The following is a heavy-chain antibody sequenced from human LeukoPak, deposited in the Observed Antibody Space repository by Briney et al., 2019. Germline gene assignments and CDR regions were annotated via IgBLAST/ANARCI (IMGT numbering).Heavy chain of an antibody. CDR3: ATWRTAKTGFDY. V-gene: IGHV4-39*01. D-gene: IGHD1-1*01. Sequence: SETLSLTCTVSGGSISNNNYYWAWTRQPPGKGLECIGSNYYSGSPYYNPYLKSRVTISVDTSKNQFSLRLSSVTAADTAVYYCATWRTAKTGFDYWGQGTLVTVSS. CDR1: GGSISNNNYY. J-gene: IGHJ4*02. CDR2: NYYSGSP.